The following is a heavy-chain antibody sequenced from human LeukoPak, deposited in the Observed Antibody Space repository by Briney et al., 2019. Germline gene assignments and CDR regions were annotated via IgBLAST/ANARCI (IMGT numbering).Heavy chain of an antibody. CDR2: ISGSGGSI. CDR3: AKDYGDYFGWFDP. V-gene: IGHV3-23*01. D-gene: IGHD4-17*01. CDR1: GFTFSDYS. J-gene: IGHJ5*02. Sequence: GGSLRLSCAASGFTFSDYSMNWVRQAPGKGLEWVSTISGSGGSIWCADSVKGRFTISRDNSNNTLYLQMNSLRAEDTAVYYCAKDYGDYFGWFDPWGQGTLVTVSS.